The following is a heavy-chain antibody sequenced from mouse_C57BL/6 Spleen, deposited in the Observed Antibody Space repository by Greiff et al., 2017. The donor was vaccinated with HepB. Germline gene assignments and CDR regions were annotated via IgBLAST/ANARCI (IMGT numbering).Heavy chain of an antibody. CDR2: ISGGGGNT. V-gene: IGHV5-9*01. D-gene: IGHD1-1*01. J-gene: IGHJ4*01. Sequence: EVKLVESGGGLVKPGGSLKLSCAASGFTFSSYTMSWVRQTPEKRLEWVATISGGGGNTYYPDSVKGRFTISRDNAKNTLYLQMSSLRSEDTALYYCARHEHYGSSYHAMDYWGQGTSVTVSS. CDR3: ARHEHYGSSYHAMDY. CDR1: GFTFSSYT.